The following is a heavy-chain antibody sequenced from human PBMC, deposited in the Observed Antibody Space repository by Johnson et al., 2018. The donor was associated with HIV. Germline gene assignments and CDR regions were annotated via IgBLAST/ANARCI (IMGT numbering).Heavy chain of an antibody. CDR3: AKELRLHRAFDI. Sequence: QVQLVESGGGVVQPGRSLRLSCAASGFTFGSYGMHWVRQAPGKGLEWVAVIWYDGSEKYYADSVKGRFTISRDNPKNTLYLQMNSLRAEDTAVYYCAKELRLHRAFDIWGQGTMVTVSS. D-gene: IGHD5-24*01. CDR2: IWYDGSEK. V-gene: IGHV3-33*06. J-gene: IGHJ3*02. CDR1: GFTFGSYG.